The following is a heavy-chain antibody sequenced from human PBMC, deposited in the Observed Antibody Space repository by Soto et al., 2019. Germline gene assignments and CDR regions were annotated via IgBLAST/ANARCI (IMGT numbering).Heavy chain of an antibody. CDR1: GFTFSSYA. J-gene: IGHJ4*02. CDR3: AKDPSSDYYDSSGYYYVPYFDY. V-gene: IGHV3-23*01. CDR2: ISGSGGST. D-gene: IGHD3-22*01. Sequence: PGGSLRLSCAASGFTFSSYAMSWVRQAPGKGLEWVSAISGSGGSTYYADSVKGRFTISRDNSKNTLYLQMNSLRAEDTAVYYCAKDPSSDYYDSSGYYYVPYFDYWGQGTLVTVSS.